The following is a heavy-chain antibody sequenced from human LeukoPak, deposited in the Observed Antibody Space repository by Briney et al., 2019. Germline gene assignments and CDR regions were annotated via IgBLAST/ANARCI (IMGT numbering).Heavy chain of an antibody. CDR2: ISDSGSTI. J-gene: IGHJ5*02. V-gene: IGHV3-11*04. D-gene: IGHD6-6*01. Sequence: NSGGSLRLSCNASGFTFSDYYMSWIRQAPGKGLKWISYISDSGSTIYYADSVKGRFTISRDNAKNSLYLQMNSLKAEDTAVHYCARGRRGEFEYSSSWGQGTLVTVSS. CDR3: ARGRRGEFEYSSS. CDR1: GFTFSDYY.